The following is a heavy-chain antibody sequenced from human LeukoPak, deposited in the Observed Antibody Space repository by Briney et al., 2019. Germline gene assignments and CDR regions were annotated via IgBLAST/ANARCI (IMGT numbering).Heavy chain of an antibody. V-gene: IGHV4-34*01. J-gene: IGHJ6*03. Sequence: SETLSLTCAVYDGSFSGYYWSWIRQPPGKGLEWIGEINHSGSTNYNPSLKSRVTISLDTSKSQFSLKVRYVTAADTAVYYCARQGLRSYYYHYYMDVWGKGTTVTISS. D-gene: IGHD4-17*01. CDR2: INHSGST. CDR1: DGSFSGYY. CDR3: ARQGLRSYYYHYYMDV.